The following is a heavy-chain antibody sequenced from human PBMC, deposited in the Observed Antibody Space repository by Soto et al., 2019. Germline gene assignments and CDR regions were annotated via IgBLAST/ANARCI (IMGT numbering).Heavy chain of an antibody. CDR1: GYTFTSYD. Sequence: ASVKVSCKASGYTFTSYDINWVRQATGQGLEWMGWMNPNSGNTGYAQKFQGRVTMTRNTSISTAYMELSSLRSEDTAVYYCAREGITMVRGVIMSWFDPWGQGTLVTVSS. D-gene: IGHD3-10*01. CDR3: AREGITMVRGVIMSWFDP. J-gene: IGHJ5*02. CDR2: MNPNSGNT. V-gene: IGHV1-8*01.